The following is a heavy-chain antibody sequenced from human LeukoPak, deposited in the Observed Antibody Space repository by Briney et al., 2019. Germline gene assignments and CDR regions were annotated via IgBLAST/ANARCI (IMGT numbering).Heavy chain of an antibody. D-gene: IGHD3-9*01. CDR3: ATESLYYDILTGYEYNWFDP. Sequence: ASVKVSCKASGCAFTGYYMHWVRQAPGQGLEWMGWIKPNSGGTNYAQKFQGRVTMTRNTSISTAYMELSSLRSEDTAVYYCATESLYYDILTGYEYNWFDPWGQGTLVTVSS. CDR1: GCAFTGYY. CDR2: IKPNSGGT. V-gene: IGHV1-2*02. J-gene: IGHJ5*02.